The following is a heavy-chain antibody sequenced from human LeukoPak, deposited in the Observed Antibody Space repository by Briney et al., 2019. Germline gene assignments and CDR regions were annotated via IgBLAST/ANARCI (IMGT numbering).Heavy chain of an antibody. J-gene: IGHJ4*02. CDR1: GFTFSSYA. D-gene: IGHD6-6*01. Sequence: GGSLRLSCAASGFTFSSYAMHWVRQAPGKGLEWVAVISYDGSNRYYADSVKGRFTVSRDNSKNTLYLQMNSLRAEDTAVYYCARDKELVSYYFDYWGQGTLVTVSS. CDR3: ARDKELVSYYFDY. CDR2: ISYDGSNR. V-gene: IGHV3-30-3*01.